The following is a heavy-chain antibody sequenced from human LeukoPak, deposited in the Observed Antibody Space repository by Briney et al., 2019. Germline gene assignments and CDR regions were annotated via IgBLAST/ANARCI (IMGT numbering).Heavy chain of an antibody. CDR3: ARTKQQLAEIDAFDI. D-gene: IGHD6-13*01. J-gene: IGHJ3*02. Sequence: PGGSLRLSCAASGFTFSSYAMHWVRQPPGKGLGYVSAISSNGGSTYYADSVKGRFTISRDNSKNTLYLQMGSLRAEDMAVYYCARTKQQLAEIDAFDIWGQGTMVTVSS. V-gene: IGHV3-64*02. CDR2: ISSNGGST. CDR1: GFTFSSYA.